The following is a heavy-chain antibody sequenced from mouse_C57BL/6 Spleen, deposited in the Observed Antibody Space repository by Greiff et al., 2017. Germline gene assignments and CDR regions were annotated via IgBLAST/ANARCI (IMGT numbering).Heavy chain of an antibody. D-gene: IGHD1-1*01. CDR1: GYTFTSYW. V-gene: IGHV1-55*01. Sequence: QVQLQQSGAELVKPGASVKMSCKASGYTFTSYWITWVKQRPGQGLEWIGDIYPGSGSTNYNEKFKSKATRTVDTSSSTAYMQRSSLTSEDSAVYYCARRTGSRDYWGQGTTLTVSS. CDR3: ARRTGSRDY. CDR2: IYPGSGST. J-gene: IGHJ2*01.